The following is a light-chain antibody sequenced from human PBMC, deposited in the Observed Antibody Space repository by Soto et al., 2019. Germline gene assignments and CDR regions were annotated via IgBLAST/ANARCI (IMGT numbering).Light chain of an antibody. Sequence: QSALNQPASVSGPPGQSITISCTGTSSDVGGYNYVSWYQQHPGKAHKLMIYDVSNRPSGGSNRFSGSKSGNTASLTISGLQAEDEADYSCSSYTSTSTLFGTGTKVTV. CDR2: DVS. CDR3: SSYTSTSTL. CDR1: SSDVGGYNY. J-gene: IGLJ1*01. V-gene: IGLV2-14*01.